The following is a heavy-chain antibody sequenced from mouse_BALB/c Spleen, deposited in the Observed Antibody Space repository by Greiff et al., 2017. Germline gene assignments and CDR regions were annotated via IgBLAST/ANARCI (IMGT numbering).Heavy chain of an antibody. V-gene: IGHV7-3*02. J-gene: IGHJ4*01. CDR1: GFTFTDYY. Sequence: EVQLMESGGGLVQPGGSLRLSCATSGFTFTDYYMSWVRQPPGKALEWLGFIRNKANGYTTEYSASVKGRFTISRDNSQSILYLQMNTLRAEDSATYYCARRGYYYGSSPAFYAMDYWGQGTSVTVSS. D-gene: IGHD1-1*01. CDR2: IRNKANGYTT. CDR3: ARRGYYYGSSPAFYAMDY.